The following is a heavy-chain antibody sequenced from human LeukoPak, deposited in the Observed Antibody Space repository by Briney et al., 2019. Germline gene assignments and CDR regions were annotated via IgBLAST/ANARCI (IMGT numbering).Heavy chain of an antibody. CDR1: GFTFSSYW. CDR3: ARDMTGNYYDA. V-gene: IGHV3-74*01. J-gene: IGHJ4*02. Sequence: PGGSLRLSCAASGFTFSSYWMHWVRQAPGKGLVWVSRINSDGSSTSYADSVKGRFTISRDNSKNTLYLQMGSLRAEDLAVYYCARDMTGNYYDAWGQGTLVTVSS. CDR2: INSDGSST. D-gene: IGHD3-22*01.